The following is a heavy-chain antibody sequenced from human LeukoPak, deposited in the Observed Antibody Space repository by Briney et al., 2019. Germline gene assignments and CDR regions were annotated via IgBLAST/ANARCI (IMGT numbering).Heavy chain of an antibody. CDR1: GLTFSNYW. Sequence: GGSLRLSCAASGLTFSNYWMSWVRQAPGRGLEWVANINQDGSEKYYVDSVKGRFTISRDTAKNSLYLQMNSLRAKDTAVYYCARDLRGWFGDLATDYWGQGTLVTVSS. J-gene: IGHJ4*02. CDR2: INQDGSEK. V-gene: IGHV3-7*03. CDR3: ARDLRGWFGDLATDY. D-gene: IGHD3-10*01.